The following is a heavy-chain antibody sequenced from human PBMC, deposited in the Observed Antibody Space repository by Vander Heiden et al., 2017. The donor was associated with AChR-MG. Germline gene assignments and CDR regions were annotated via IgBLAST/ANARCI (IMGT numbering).Heavy chain of an antibody. Sequence: QITLKESGPTLVKPTQTLTLTCTFSGFSLTTPGVGVGWIRQPPGKALEWLALIYYNDDSRFSPPLKSRLYITKDTSKNQVVLTMTNMDPVDTATYYCAHTLSGDTVTATFDYWGQGTLVTVSS. V-gene: IGHV2-5*01. CDR2: IYYNDDS. CDR3: AHTLSGDTVTATFDY. J-gene: IGHJ4*02. D-gene: IGHD2-15*01. CDR1: GFSLTTPGVG.